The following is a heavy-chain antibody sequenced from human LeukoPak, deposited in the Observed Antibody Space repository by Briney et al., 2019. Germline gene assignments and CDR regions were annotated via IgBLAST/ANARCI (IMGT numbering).Heavy chain of an antibody. D-gene: IGHD2-21*02. CDR1: GGSLTTTNF. CDR2: ITLRERT. Sequence: SGTLSLTCGVSGGSLTTTNFWSWVRPPPGGGMEWIGEITLRERTNYNPSLKSRVTISVDTSQDQFSVKLSSVTAQDPAVYYCARVRRRLRGPPPRGDWRYDAFDIWGQGTMVTVSS. J-gene: IGHJ3*02. V-gene: IGHV4-4*02. CDR3: ARVRRRLRGPPPRGDWRYDAFDI.